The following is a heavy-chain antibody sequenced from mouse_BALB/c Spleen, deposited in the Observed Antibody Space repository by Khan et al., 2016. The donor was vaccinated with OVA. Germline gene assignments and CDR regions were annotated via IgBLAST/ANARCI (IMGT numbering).Heavy chain of an antibody. CDR3: SRVGPYHGNYEAWFAY. Sequence: QVQLKQSGAELARPGASVKMSCKASGYTFTSYTIHWVKQRPGQGLEWIGYINPTNIYTNYNQKFRDKATLTADKSSSTAYMQLSSLTSEASAVYYCSRVGPYHGNYEAWFAYWGQGTLVTVSA. D-gene: IGHD2-10*01. J-gene: IGHJ3*01. CDR2: INPTNIYT. CDR1: GYTFTSYT. V-gene: IGHV1-4*01.